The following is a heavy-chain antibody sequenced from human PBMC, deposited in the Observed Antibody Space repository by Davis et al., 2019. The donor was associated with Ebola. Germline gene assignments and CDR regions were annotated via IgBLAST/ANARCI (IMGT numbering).Heavy chain of an antibody. D-gene: IGHD3-10*01. CDR3: ARARGLWFALYYGMDV. CDR1: GFTFSSYG. V-gene: IGHV3-33*01. J-gene: IGHJ6*04. CDR2: IWYDGSNK. Sequence: GGSLRLSCAASGFTFSSYGMHWVRQAPGKGLEWVAVIWYDGSNKYYADSVKGRFTISRDNSKNTLYLQMNSLRAEDTAVYYCARARGLWFALYYGMDVWGKGTTVTVSS.